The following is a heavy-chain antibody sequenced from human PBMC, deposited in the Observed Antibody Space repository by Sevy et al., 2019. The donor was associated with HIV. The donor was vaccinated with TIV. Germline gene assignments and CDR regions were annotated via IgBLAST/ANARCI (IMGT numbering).Heavy chain of an antibody. Sequence: GGSLRLSCAASGFSFSDYYMTWIRQAPGKGLEWVSYISSGSRYTNYADSVKGRFAISRDNAENSLYLQMSSLRAEDTAVDYCARVRVVAADYYFDYWGQGTLVTVSS. V-gene: IGHV3-11*06. J-gene: IGHJ4*02. CDR2: ISSGSRYT. D-gene: IGHD6-13*01. CDR3: ARVRVVAADYYFDY. CDR1: GFSFSDYY.